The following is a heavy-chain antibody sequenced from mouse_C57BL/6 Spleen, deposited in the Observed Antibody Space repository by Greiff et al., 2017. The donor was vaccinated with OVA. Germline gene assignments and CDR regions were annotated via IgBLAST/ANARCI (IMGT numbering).Heavy chain of an antibody. D-gene: IGHD1-1*01. CDR1: GYTFTSYG. CDR3: ARSSTTVVAEGYAMDY. CDR2: IYPRSGNT. J-gene: IGHJ4*01. Sequence: QVQLKESGAELARPGASVKLSCKASGYTFTSYGISWVKQRTGQGLEWIGEIYPRSGNTYYNEKFKGKATLTADKSSSTAYMELRSLTSEDSAVYFCARSSTTVVAEGYAMDYWGQGTSVTVSS. V-gene: IGHV1-81*01.